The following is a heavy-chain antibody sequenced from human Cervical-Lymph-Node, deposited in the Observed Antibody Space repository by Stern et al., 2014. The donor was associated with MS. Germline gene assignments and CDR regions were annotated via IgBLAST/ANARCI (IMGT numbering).Heavy chain of an antibody. V-gene: IGHV2-5*02. CDR2: IYWDDDK. D-gene: IGHD4-17*01. Sequence: QVTLRESGPTLVKPTQTLTLTCNCSGFSLSTSGVGVGWIRQPPGKALEWLALIYWDDDKRYTPSLKSRLTITKDTSKNRVVLTMTNLDTADTATYYCAHRNIMTAVTIFDYWGQGTLVTVSS. CDR3: AHRNIMTAVTIFDY. CDR1: GFSLSTSGVG. J-gene: IGHJ4*02.